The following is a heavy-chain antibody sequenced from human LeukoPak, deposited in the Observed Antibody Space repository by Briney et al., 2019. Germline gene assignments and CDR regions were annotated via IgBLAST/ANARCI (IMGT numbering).Heavy chain of an antibody. V-gene: IGHV3-74*01. CDR1: GFTFNDYY. J-gene: IGHJ4*02. Sequence: GGSLRLSCAASGFTFNDYYMTWIRQAPGKGLVWVSRINSDGSSISYADSVKGRFTISRDNAKNTLYLQMNSLRAEDTAVYYCARDRVGATDYFDYWGQGTLVTVSS. CDR3: ARDRVGATDYFDY. CDR2: INSDGSSI. D-gene: IGHD1-26*01.